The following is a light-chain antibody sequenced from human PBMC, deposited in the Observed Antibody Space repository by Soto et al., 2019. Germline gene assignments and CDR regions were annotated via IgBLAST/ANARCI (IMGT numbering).Light chain of an antibody. CDR1: SSDVGRYNY. CDR2: EVS. Sequence: QSVLTQPASVSGSPGQSITISCTGTSSDVGRYNYVSWYQQQSGKAPKLMIHEVSNRPPGVSNRFSGSKSGNTASLTISGLQAEDEADYYCSSYTSSRAYVFGIGTKVTVL. J-gene: IGLJ1*01. CDR3: SSYTSSRAYV. V-gene: IGLV2-14*01.